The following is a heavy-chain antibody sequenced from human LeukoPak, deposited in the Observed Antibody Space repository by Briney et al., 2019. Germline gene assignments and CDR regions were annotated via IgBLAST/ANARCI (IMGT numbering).Heavy chain of an antibody. Sequence: SETLSLTCTVSGGSISSYNWSWIRQPPGKGLEWIGYIYYSGSTNYNPSLKSRVTISVDTSKNQFSLKLSSVTAADTAVYYCARDDARATMIGVPSTPDYWGQGTLVTVSS. V-gene: IGHV4-59*12. CDR3: ARDDARATMIGVPSTPDY. CDR2: IYYSGST. J-gene: IGHJ4*02. CDR1: GGSISSYN. D-gene: IGHD3-22*01.